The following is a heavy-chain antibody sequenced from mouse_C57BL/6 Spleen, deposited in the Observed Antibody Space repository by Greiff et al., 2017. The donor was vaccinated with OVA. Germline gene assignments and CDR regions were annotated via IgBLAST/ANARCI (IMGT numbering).Heavy chain of an antibody. Sequence: QVQLQQPGAELVMPGASVKLSCKASGYTFTSYWMHWVKQRPGQGLEWIGEIDPSDSYTNYNQKFKGKSTLTVDKSSSIAYMQLSSLTSEDSAVYYCARYYYGRYAMDYWGQGTSVTVSS. CDR1: GYTFTSYW. CDR3: ARYYYGRYAMDY. V-gene: IGHV1-69*01. CDR2: IDPSDSYT. D-gene: IGHD1-1*01. J-gene: IGHJ4*01.